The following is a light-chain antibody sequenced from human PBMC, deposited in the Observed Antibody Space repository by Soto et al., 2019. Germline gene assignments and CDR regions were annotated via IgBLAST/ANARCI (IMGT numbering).Light chain of an antibody. V-gene: IGKV1-27*01. CDR3: QKYNSAPLT. Sequence: DIQMTQSPSSLSASLGDRVTITCRASQGIGVYLAWFQQKPGKVPKLLIYAASALQSGVPSRFSGRGSGTDFTVTISSLQSGDIATYYCQKYNSAPLTFGGGTKVEIK. J-gene: IGKJ4*01. CDR1: QGIGVY. CDR2: AAS.